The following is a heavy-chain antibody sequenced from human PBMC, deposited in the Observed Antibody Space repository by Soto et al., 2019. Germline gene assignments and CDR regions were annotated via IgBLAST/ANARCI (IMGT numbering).Heavy chain of an antibody. D-gene: IGHD3-22*01. CDR1: GGTFSSYA. Sequence: ASVKVSCKASGGTFSSYAISWVRQAPGQGLEWMGGIIPIFGTANYAQKFQGRVTITADESTSTAYMELSSLRSEDTAVYYCARAYYYDSSGYYPLDYWGQGTLVTVSS. CDR3: ARAYYYDSSGYYPLDY. J-gene: IGHJ4*02. V-gene: IGHV1-69*13. CDR2: IIPIFGTA.